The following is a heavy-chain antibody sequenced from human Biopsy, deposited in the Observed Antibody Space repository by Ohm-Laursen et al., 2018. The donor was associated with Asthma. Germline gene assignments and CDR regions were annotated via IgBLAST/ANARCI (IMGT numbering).Heavy chain of an antibody. CDR3: TRWSLRVRDTPNDY. D-gene: IGHD3-16*01. CDR2: MNPNSGNT. Sequence: ASVKVSCKASGGTFNSDAISWVRQATGQGLEWMGWMNPNSGNTGYPQNFQGRVTMTRDTSISTAYMELSSLRSEDTAVYYCTRWSLRVRDTPNDYWGQGTLVTVSS. J-gene: IGHJ4*02. CDR1: GGTFNSDA. V-gene: IGHV1-8*01.